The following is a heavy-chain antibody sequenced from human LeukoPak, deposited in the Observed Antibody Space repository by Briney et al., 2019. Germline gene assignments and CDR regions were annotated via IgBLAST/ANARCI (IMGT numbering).Heavy chain of an antibody. CDR1: GFTFSSYG. D-gene: IGHD2-2*02. CDR2: IWYDGSNK. J-gene: IGHJ6*02. V-gene: IGHV3-33*01. Sequence: GGSLRLSCAASGFTFSSYGMHWVRQAPGKGLEWVAVIWYDGSNKYYADSVKGRFTISRDNSKNTLYLQMNSLRAEDTAAYYCARETTSDCSSTSCYTFYCGMDVWGQGTTVTVSS. CDR3: ARETTSDCSSTSCYTFYCGMDV.